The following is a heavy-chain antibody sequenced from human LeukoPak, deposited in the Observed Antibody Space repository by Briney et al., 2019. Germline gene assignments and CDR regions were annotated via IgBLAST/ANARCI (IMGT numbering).Heavy chain of an antibody. V-gene: IGHV3-74*03. D-gene: IGHD5-18*01. Sequence: GRSLRLSCAASGFTFSRYWMHWVRQAPGKGLMWVSRISPDGSTTLYADSVKGRFTISRDNAKNTLYLQMNSLRAEDTAVYYCARDTAMVPFDYWGQGTLVTVSS. J-gene: IGHJ4*02. CDR1: GFTFSRYW. CDR2: ISPDGSTT. CDR3: ARDTAMVPFDY.